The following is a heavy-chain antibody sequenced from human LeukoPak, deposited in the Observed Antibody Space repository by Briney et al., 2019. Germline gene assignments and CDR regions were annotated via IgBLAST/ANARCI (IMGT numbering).Heavy chain of an antibody. V-gene: IGHV4-4*07. CDR3: ARVGSSGWYHYFDY. Sequence: PSETLSLTCSVSGDSISSFYWSWIRQPAGKGLEWIGRIYTSGSTNYNPSLKSRVTMLVDTSKNQFSLKLTSVTAADTAVYYCARVGSSGWYHYFDYWGQGTLVTVSS. CDR2: IYTSGST. D-gene: IGHD6-19*01. CDR1: GDSISSFY. J-gene: IGHJ4*02.